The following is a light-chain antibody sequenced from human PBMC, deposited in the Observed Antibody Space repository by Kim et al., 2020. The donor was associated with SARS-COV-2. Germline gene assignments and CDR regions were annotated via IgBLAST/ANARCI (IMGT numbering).Light chain of an antibody. CDR2: DAS. CDR3: QQRRTWPPIT. Sequence: SPGERATRSCRASQSVGTYLAWYQQKPGQAPRLLIYDASNRATGIPARFSGSGSGTDFTLTISSLEPEDFAVYYCQQRRTWPPITFGQGTRLEIK. J-gene: IGKJ5*01. CDR1: QSVGTY. V-gene: IGKV3-11*01.